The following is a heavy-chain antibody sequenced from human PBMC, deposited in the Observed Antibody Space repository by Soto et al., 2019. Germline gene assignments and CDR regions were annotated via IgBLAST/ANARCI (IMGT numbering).Heavy chain of an antibody. CDR3: ARHPERIAQIGWFDP. CDR1: GFTFSSYS. D-gene: IGHD6-13*01. J-gene: IGHJ5*02. V-gene: IGHV3-48*01. Sequence: EVPLVESGGGLVQPGGSLRLSCAASGFTFSSYSMNWVRQAPGKGLEWVSYISSSSSNIYYADSVKGRFTISRDNAKNSLYLQMNSLRAEDTAVYYCARHPERIAQIGWFDPWGQGTLVTVSS. CDR2: ISSSSSNI.